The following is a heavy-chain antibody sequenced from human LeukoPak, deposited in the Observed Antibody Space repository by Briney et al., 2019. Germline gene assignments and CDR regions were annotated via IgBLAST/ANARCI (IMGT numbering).Heavy chain of an antibody. V-gene: IGHV4-59*01. Sequence: PSETLSLTCTVSGGSISSYYWSWIRQPPGKGLEWIGYIYYSGSTNYNPSLKSRVTISVGTSKNQFSLKLSSVTAADTAVYYCARVGGDPYYYYHYYMDVWGKGTTVTVSS. J-gene: IGHJ6*03. CDR1: GGSISSYY. CDR2: IYYSGST. CDR3: ARVGGDPYYYYHYYMDV. D-gene: IGHD4-17*01.